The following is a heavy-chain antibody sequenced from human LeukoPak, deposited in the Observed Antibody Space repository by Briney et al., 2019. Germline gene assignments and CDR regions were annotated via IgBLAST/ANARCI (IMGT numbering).Heavy chain of an antibody. CDR1: GYTFTSYD. CDR2: MNLNSGNT. D-gene: IGHD2-2*01. Sequence: ASVKVSCKASGYTFTSYDINWVRQATGQGLEWMGWMNLNSGNTGYAQKFQGRVTMTRNTSISTAYMELSSLRSEDTAVYYCARVTEKRYCSSTSCPFDPWGQGTLVTVSS. CDR3: ARVTEKRYCSSTSCPFDP. V-gene: IGHV1-8*01. J-gene: IGHJ5*02.